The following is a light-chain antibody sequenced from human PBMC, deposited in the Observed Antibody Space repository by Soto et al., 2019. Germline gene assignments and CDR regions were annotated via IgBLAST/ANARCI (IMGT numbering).Light chain of an antibody. Sequence: DIQMTQSPSSLSASVGDRVTITCRASQPIRTWVAWYQQKPDQAPKTLISAASTLESGVPSRFSGSGSGTDFTLTISSLQPEDFATYYCQQYQPHPLTFGGGTMVDIK. CDR3: QQYQPHPLT. CDR2: AAS. CDR1: QPIRTW. J-gene: IGKJ4*01. V-gene: IGKV1D-16*01.